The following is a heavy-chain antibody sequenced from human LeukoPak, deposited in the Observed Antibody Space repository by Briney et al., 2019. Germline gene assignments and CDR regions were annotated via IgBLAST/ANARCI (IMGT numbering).Heavy chain of an antibody. V-gene: IGHV4-59*01. Sequence: SETLSLTCTVSGGSISSYYWSWIRQPLGKGLEWIGCIYYSGSTNYNPSLKSRVTISVDTSKNQFSLKLSSVTAADTAVYYCASLDGYSIFDYWGQGTLVTVSS. J-gene: IGHJ4*02. CDR1: GGSISSYY. CDR3: ASLDGYSIFDY. CDR2: IYYSGST. D-gene: IGHD5-24*01.